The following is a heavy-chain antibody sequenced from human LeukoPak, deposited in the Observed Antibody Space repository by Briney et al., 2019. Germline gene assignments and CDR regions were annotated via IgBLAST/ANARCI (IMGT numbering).Heavy chain of an antibody. J-gene: IGHJ3*02. CDR1: GSTLSNYW. Sequence: PGGSLRLSCAASGSTLSNYWMTWIRQAPGKGLEWVANIKPGGSDKYYVDSVKGRFTISRDNAKNSLYLQMNSLRAEDTAVYYCATDPPWTDDSFDIWGQGTMVTVSS. V-gene: IGHV3-7*01. D-gene: IGHD1-1*01. CDR2: IKPGGSDK. CDR3: ATDPPWTDDSFDI.